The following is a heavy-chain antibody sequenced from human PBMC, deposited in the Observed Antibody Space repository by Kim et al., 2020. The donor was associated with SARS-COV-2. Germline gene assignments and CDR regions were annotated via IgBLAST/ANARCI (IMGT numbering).Heavy chain of an antibody. J-gene: IGHJ4*02. V-gene: IGHV1-69*02. D-gene: IGHD5-12*01. Sequence: QKFQGRVTITAEKSTGTAYMELSSLRSEDTAVYYCARGAYSGYGSAAVDYWGQGTLVTVSS. CDR3: ARGAYSGYGSAAVDY.